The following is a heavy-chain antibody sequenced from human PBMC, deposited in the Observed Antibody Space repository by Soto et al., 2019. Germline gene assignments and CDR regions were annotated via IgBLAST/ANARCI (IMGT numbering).Heavy chain of an antibody. D-gene: IGHD2-2*02. CDR2: IKQDGSEK. J-gene: IGHJ4*02. Sequence: PGGLLILSCEASVFTFRGYWMTWVRQAPGKGLEWVANIKQDGSEKNYVASVKGRFSISRDDAKNALYLQMNSLRAEDTAVYYCARSNVKVPAAIRYFDYWGQGTLVTVSS. CDR3: ARSNVKVPAAIRYFDY. V-gene: IGHV3-7*03. CDR1: VFTFRGYW.